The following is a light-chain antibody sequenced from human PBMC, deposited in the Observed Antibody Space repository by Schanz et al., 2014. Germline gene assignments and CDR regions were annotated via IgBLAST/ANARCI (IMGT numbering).Light chain of an antibody. V-gene: IGLV2-14*03. CDR1: SSDIGGYNY. CDR2: DVS. CDR3: SSYTSSDNLV. J-gene: IGLJ3*02. Sequence: QSALTQPASVSGSPGQSITISCTGTSSDIGGYNYVSWYQQHPGKAPKVMIFDVSNRPSGVSNRFSGSKSGNTASLTISGLQPEDEGDYYCSSYTSSDNLVFGGGTKLTVL.